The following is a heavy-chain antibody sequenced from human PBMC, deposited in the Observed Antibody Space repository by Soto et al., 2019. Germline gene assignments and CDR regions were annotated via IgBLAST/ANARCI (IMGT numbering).Heavy chain of an antibody. D-gene: IGHD6-13*01. CDR2: ISVYKGNK. Sequence: VPVKVFSEAPRFTYTSKSRRSARHSPEKELEWMGWISVYKGNKNYAQKLQGRVTKTTDTSTSTAYMELRSLRSDDTAVYYCAKVLTAAGFDYWGQRTLVTGFS. V-gene: IGHV1-18*01. CDR1: RFTYTSKS. CDR3: AKVLTAAGFDY. J-gene: IGHJ4*02.